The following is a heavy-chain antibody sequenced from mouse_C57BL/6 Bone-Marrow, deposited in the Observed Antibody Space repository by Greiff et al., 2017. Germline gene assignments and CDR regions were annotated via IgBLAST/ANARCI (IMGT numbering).Heavy chain of an antibody. CDR3: ARPYGLRRGPWFAY. CDR1: GYTFTEYT. CDR2: FYTGSGSI. D-gene: IGHD1-1*02. V-gene: IGHV1-62-2*01. Sequence: VKLMESGAELVKPGASVKLSCKASGYTFTEYTIHWVKQRSGQGLEWIGWFYTGSGSIKYNEKFKDKATLTADKSSSTVDMELSRLTSEDTAVYFCARPYGLRRGPWFAYWGQGTLVTGSA. J-gene: IGHJ3*01.